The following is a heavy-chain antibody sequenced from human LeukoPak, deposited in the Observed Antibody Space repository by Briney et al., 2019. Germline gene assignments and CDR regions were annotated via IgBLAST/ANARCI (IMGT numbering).Heavy chain of an antibody. CDR1: GGSISSGDYY. J-gene: IGHJ5*02. V-gene: IGHV4-30-4*01. Sequence: SETLSLTCAVSGGSISSGDYYWSWIRQPPGKGLEWIGYIYYSGSTYYNPSLKSRVIISIDTSRNQFSLNLSSVNAADTAVYYCARGSSTSLSDPWGQGTLVTVSS. CDR2: IYYSGST. D-gene: IGHD2-2*01. CDR3: ARGSSTSLSDP.